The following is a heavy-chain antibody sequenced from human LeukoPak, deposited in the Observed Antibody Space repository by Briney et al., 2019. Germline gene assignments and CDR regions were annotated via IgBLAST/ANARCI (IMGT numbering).Heavy chain of an antibody. CDR1: GVSISGYY. V-gene: IGHV4-59*08. CDR2: IYNSGST. CDR3: ARYGSGTYPRFDY. Sequence: SETLSLTCTVSGVSISGYYWSWIRQSPGKGLEWLGYIYNSGSTNYNPSLQSRVTISVDTSKNQFSLNLSSVTAADTAVYYCARYGSGTYPRFDYWGQGTLVTVSS. J-gene: IGHJ4*02. D-gene: IGHD3-10*01.